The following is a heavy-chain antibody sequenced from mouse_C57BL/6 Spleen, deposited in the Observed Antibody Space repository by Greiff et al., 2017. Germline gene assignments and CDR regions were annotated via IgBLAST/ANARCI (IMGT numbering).Heavy chain of an antibody. CDR3: ARVTTGYAMDY. V-gene: IGHV1-50*01. CDR1: GYTFTSYW. J-gene: IGHJ4*01. Sequence: QVQLQQPGAELVKPGASVKLSCKASGYTFTSYWMQWVKQRPGQGLEWIGEIDPSDSYTNYNQKFKGKATLTVDTSSSTAYMQLSSLTSEDSAVYYCARVTTGYAMDYWGQGTSVTVSS. CDR2: IDPSDSYT. D-gene: IGHD1-1*01.